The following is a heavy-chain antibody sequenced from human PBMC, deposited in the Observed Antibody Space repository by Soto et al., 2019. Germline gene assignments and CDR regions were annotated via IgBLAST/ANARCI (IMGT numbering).Heavy chain of an antibody. V-gene: IGHV6-1*01. CDR3: ASGSYSSSWYGDYYYGMDV. CDR2: TYYRSKWYN. CDR1: GDSVSSDSAT. Sequence: PSQTLSLTCAISGDSVSSDSATWNWIRQSPSRGLEWLGRTYYRSKWYNDYAVSVKSRIAITPDTSKNQFSLKLSSVTAADTAVYYCASGSYSSSWYGDYYYGMDVWGQGTTVTVSS. D-gene: IGHD6-13*01. J-gene: IGHJ6*02.